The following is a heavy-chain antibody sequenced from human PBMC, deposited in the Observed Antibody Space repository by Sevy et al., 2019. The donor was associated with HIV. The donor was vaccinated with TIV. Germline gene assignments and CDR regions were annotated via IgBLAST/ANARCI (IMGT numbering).Heavy chain of an antibody. D-gene: IGHD2-8*01. Sequence: GGSLRLSCAASGFDFSIYSMSWVSQAPGKGLESVSTLSFGCGKINYADSVKGRFTISRDNSKSSVYLQMNNMRVEDTAVYYCAREGCTKPHDYWGQGTLVTVSS. V-gene: IGHV3-23*01. CDR2: LSFGCGKI. J-gene: IGHJ4*02. CDR1: GFDFSIYS. CDR3: AREGCTKPHDY.